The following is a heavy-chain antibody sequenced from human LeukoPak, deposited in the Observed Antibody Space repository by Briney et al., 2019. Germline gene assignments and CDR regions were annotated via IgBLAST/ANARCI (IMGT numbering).Heavy chain of an antibody. Sequence: GGSLRLSCAASGFTFSSYWMSWVRQAPGKGLEWVANIKQDGSEKYYVYSEKGRFTITRDNAKNSLYLQMNSLRAEDTAVYYCPRDIRFGELDYWGQGTLVTVSS. D-gene: IGHD3-10*01. CDR2: IKQDGSEK. CDR1: GFTFSSYW. J-gene: IGHJ4*02. CDR3: PRDIRFGELDY. V-gene: IGHV3-7*01.